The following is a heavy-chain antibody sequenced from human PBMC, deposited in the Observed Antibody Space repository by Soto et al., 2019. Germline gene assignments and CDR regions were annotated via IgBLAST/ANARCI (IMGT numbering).Heavy chain of an antibody. CDR1: TDSISNNY. V-gene: IGHV4-4*07. J-gene: IGHJ4*02. CDR3: AREYTEKVAGPKPYYFDY. Sequence: PSETLSLTCSFSTDSISNNYWSCIRQPAGKGLEWIGRIYISGDTNYNPSLKSRVTMSVDTSKNQFSLKLSSVTAADTAVYYCAREYTEKVAGPKPYYFDYWGQGTLVTVSS. D-gene: IGHD6-19*01. CDR2: IYISGDT.